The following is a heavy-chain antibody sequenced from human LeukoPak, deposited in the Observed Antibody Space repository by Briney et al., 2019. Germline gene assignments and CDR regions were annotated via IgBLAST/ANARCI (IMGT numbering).Heavy chain of an antibody. J-gene: IGHJ3*02. V-gene: IGHV3-21*01. CDR3: ARAGHSGDAFDI. CDR2: ISSSSSYI. D-gene: IGHD1-1*01. Sequence: PGGSLRLSCAASAFAFSNYNMNWVRQAPGKGLEWVSSISSSSSYIYYADSVKGRFTISRDNAKNSLYLQMNSLRAEDTAVYYCARAGHSGDAFDIWGQGTMVTVSS. CDR1: AFAFSNYN.